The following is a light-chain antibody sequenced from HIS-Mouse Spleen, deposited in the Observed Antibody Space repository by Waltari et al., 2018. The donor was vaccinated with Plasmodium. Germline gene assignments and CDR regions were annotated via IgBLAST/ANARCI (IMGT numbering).Light chain of an antibody. CDR2: EDS. Sequence: SYELTQPPSVSVSPGQTARHTCSGAALPQKEAYWYQQKSGQAPWLVIYEDSKRPSGIPERFSGSSSGTMATLTISGAQVEDEADYYCYSTDSSGNHRVFGGGTKLTVL. V-gene: IGLV3-10*01. CDR3: YSTDSSGNHRV. J-gene: IGLJ3*02. CDR1: ALPQKE.